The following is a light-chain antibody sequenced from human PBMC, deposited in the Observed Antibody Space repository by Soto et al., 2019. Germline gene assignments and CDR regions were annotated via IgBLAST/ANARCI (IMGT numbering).Light chain of an antibody. CDR1: QGIRND. V-gene: IGKV1-6*01. Sequence: AIQMTHSPSSLSASVGDRVTITCRASQGIRNDLGWYQQKPGKAPKLLIYAASSLQSGVPSRFSGSGSGTDFTLTISSLQTEDFATYYCLQDYNYPWTFGQGTKVEIK. J-gene: IGKJ1*01. CDR3: LQDYNYPWT. CDR2: AAS.